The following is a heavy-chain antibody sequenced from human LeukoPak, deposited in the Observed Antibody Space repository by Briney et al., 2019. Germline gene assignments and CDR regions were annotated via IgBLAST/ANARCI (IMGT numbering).Heavy chain of an antibody. D-gene: IGHD5-24*01. Sequence: SQTLSLTCTVSGGSISSGSYYWSWIRQPAGKGLEWIGRIYTSGSTNYNPSLKSRVTISVDTSKNQFSLKLSSVTAADTAVYYCASGSRHGYNSLYYFDYWGQGTLVTVSS. CDR1: GGSISSGSYY. J-gene: IGHJ4*02. CDR3: ASGSRHGYNSLYYFDY. CDR2: IYTSGST. V-gene: IGHV4-61*02.